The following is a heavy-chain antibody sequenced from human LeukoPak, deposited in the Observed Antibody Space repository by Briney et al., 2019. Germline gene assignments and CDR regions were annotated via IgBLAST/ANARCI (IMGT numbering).Heavy chain of an antibody. CDR2: ISSSSSTI. CDR1: GFTFSSYS. Sequence: GGSLRLSCAASGFTFSSYSMNWVRQAPGKGLEWVSYISSSSSTIYYADSVKGRFTISRDNAKNSLYLQMNSLRAEDTALYHCARDLVAGWFDPWGQGTLVTVSS. V-gene: IGHV3-48*01. CDR3: ARDLVAGWFDP. J-gene: IGHJ5*02. D-gene: IGHD2-15*01.